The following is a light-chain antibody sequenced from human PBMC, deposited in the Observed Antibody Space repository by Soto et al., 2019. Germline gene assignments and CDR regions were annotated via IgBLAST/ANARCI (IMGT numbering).Light chain of an antibody. Sequence: EIVMRQSPATLSVSPGERATLSCRASQSVTSKFAWYQQRPGQAPRLLIYDASTRATGIPARFSGSGSGTEFTLTISSLQSEDFAVYYCQQYKMWPLTFGGGTKVEI. CDR3: QQYKMWPLT. V-gene: IGKV3-15*01. CDR2: DAS. J-gene: IGKJ4*01. CDR1: QSVTSK.